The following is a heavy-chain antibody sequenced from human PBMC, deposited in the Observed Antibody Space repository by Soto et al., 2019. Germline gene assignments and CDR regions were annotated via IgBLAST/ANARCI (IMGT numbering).Heavy chain of an antibody. CDR2: ISRSGDRT. CDR1: GFTFSSYN. D-gene: IGHD2-15*01. V-gene: IGHV3-64*02. Sequence: EVQLVESGEGLVQPGGSLRLSCAASGFTFSSYNIHWIRQAPGKGLEFVSAISRSGDRTYYADCVKGIFTITRDNSKKTVWLQMGSLRSEDMAVYYCARARCSSGQCYYFDYWGRGALVSVSS. CDR3: ARARCSSGQCYYFDY. J-gene: IGHJ4*02.